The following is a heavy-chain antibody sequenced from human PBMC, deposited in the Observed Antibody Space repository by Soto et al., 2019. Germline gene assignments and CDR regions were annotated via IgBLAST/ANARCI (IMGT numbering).Heavy chain of an antibody. CDR3: ARESREVVTAIMDNWFDP. J-gene: IGHJ5*02. D-gene: IGHD2-21*02. V-gene: IGHV4-31*03. CDR1: GGSISSGGYY. Sequence: TSETQSLTCTVSGGSISSGGYYWSWIRQHQGKGLEWIGYIYYSGSTYYNPSLKSRVTISVDTSKNQFSLKLSSVTAADTAVYYCARESREVVTAIMDNWFDPWGQGTLVTVSS. CDR2: IYYSGST.